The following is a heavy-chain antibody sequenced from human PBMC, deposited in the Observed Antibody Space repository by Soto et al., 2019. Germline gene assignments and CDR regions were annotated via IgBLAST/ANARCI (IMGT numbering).Heavy chain of an antibody. V-gene: IGHV1-2*04. CDR1: GYTFTGYY. CDR3: ARGVDDSSGYHYYYYGMDV. CDR2: INPNSGGT. D-gene: IGHD6-19*01. J-gene: IGHJ6*02. Sequence: ASVKVSCKASGYTFTGYYMHWVRQAPGQGLEWMGWINPNSGGTNYAQKFQGWVTMTRGTSISTAYMELSRLRSDDTAVYYCARGVDDSSGYHYYYYGMDVWGQGTTVTVSS.